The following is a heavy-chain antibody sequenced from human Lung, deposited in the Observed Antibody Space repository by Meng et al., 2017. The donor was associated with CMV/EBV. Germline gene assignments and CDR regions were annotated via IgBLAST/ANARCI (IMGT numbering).Heavy chain of an antibody. V-gene: IGHV3-30*02. J-gene: IGHJ6*02. CDR3: AKDMTTTYYYYGMDV. Sequence: GGSXRLSCAASGFTFSTFGIHWVRQAPGKGLEWVAFIRDTGYSKYYADSVKGRFTISRDNSKNTLYLQMDSLRAEDTAVYYCAKDMTTTYYYYGMDVWAQGTXVTVSS. CDR1: GFTFSTFG. D-gene: IGHD4-11*01. CDR2: IRDTGYSK.